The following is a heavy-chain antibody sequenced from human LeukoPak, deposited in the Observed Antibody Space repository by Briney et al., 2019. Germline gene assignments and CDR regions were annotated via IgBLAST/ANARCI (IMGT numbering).Heavy chain of an antibody. CDR2: ISSNGGST. J-gene: IGHJ6*03. Sequence: GGSLRLSCAASGFTFSSYAMHWVRQAPGKGLEYVSAISSNGGSTYYANSVKGRFTISRGNSKNTLYLQMGSLRAEDMAVYYCARNDSLWFGEFSYMDVWGKGTTVTISS. CDR1: GFTFSSYA. CDR3: ARNDSLWFGEFSYMDV. V-gene: IGHV3-64*01. D-gene: IGHD3-10*01.